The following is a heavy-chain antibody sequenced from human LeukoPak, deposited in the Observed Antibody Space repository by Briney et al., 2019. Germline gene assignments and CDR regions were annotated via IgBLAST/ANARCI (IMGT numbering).Heavy chain of an antibody. CDR2: IIPILGTG. CDR3: AMNGHVDGDSALLDF. CDR1: GGTSTNYA. J-gene: IGHJ4*02. Sequence: SVKDSSMASGGTSTNYALSCVRQAPGQGLEWMGRIIPILGTGNYAQKFQGRVTITADKSTSTDYMELSSLRSEDTAVYYCAMNGHVDGDSALLDFWGQGTLVTVSS. V-gene: IGHV1-69*04. D-gene: IGHD4-17*01.